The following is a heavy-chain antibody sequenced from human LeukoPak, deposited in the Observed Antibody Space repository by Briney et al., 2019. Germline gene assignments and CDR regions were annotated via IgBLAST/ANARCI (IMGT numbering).Heavy chain of an antibody. J-gene: IGHJ4*02. CDR1: GYTFDNYG. D-gene: IGHD3-3*01. CDR2: INPNSGGT. V-gene: IGHV1-2*02. CDR3: ARDQYDFWSGYYTSIDY. Sequence: ASVKVSCKASGYTFDNYGVTWVRQAPGQGLEWMGWINPNSGGTNYAQKFQGRVTMTRDTSISTAYMELSRLRSDDTAVYYCARDQYDFWSGYYTSIDYWGQGTLVTVSS.